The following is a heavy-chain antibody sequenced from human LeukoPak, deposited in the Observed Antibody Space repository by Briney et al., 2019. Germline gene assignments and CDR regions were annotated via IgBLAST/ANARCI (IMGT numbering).Heavy chain of an antibody. J-gene: IGHJ5*02. D-gene: IGHD3-22*01. CDR1: GYSLTSYW. Sequence: GESLKISCKGSGYSLTSYWIGWVRQMPGKGLEWMGIIYPGDSDTRYSPSFQGQVTISADKSISTAYLQWSNLKASDTAMYYCARVLYDSSGCYWFDPWGQGTLVTVSS. CDR2: IYPGDSDT. CDR3: ARVLYDSSGCYWFDP. V-gene: IGHV5-51*01.